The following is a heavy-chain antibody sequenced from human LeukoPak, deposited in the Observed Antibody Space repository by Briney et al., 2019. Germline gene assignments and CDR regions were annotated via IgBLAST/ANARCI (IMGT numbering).Heavy chain of an antibody. CDR2: INPNSGGT. V-gene: IGHV1-2*04. CDR1: GYTFTGYY. Sequence: ASVKVSCKASGYTFTGYYMHWVRQAPGQGLEWMGWINPNSGGTNYAQKFQGWVTMTTDTSTSTAYMELRSLRSDDTAVYYCAREGYCSSTSCPFDYWGQGTLVTVSS. D-gene: IGHD2-2*01. J-gene: IGHJ4*02. CDR3: AREGYCSSTSCPFDY.